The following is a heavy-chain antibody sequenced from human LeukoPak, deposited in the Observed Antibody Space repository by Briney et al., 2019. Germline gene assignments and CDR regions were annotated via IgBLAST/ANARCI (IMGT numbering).Heavy chain of an antibody. CDR2: ISGYTGHT. V-gene: IGHV1-18*04. D-gene: IGHD6-19*01. J-gene: IGHJ4*02. Sequence: ASVKVSCKASGYTFTSYGINWVRQARGQGLEWLGWISGYTGHTNYVQKIQGRVTMTTDTSTNTAYMELRSLRSDDTAVYYCARGPGIAVAGVFDYWGQGSLVTVSS. CDR3: ARGPGIAVAGVFDY. CDR1: GYTFTSYG.